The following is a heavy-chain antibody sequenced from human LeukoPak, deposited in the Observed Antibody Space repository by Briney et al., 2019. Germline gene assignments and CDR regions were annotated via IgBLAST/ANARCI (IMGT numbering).Heavy chain of an antibody. J-gene: IGHJ4*02. D-gene: IGHD2/OR15-2a*01. CDR3: AYEYKTPID. Sequence: GGSLRLSCAASGFIFSGYDMNWVRQPPGKGLEWVSFISRSGRTIYYADSVKGRFTISRDDAKNSLYLQMNSLRAEDTAVYYCAYEYKTPIDWGQGTLVTVSS. CDR1: GFIFSGYD. V-gene: IGHV3-48*03. CDR2: ISRSGRTI.